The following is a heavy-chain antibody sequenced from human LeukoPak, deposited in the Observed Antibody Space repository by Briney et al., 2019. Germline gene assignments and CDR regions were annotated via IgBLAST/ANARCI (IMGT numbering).Heavy chain of an antibody. D-gene: IGHD5-18*01. Sequence: ASVKVSCKASGYTFTGYYMHWMRQAPGQGLEWMGWINPNSGGTNYAQKFQGRVTMTRDTSISTAYMELSRLRSDDTAVYYCARRGTAMVTVYYYYYYIDVWGKGTTVTISS. V-gene: IGHV1-2*02. CDR3: ARRGTAMVTVYYYYYYIDV. CDR1: GYTFTGYY. J-gene: IGHJ6*03. CDR2: INPNSGGT.